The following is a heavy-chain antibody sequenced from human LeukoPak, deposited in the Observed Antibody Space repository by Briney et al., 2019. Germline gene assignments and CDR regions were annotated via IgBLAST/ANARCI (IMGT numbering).Heavy chain of an antibody. CDR2: ISYNSGTI. V-gene: IGHV3-9*01. D-gene: IGHD3-16*01. J-gene: IGHJ4*02. Sequence: GGPLRLSCAASGFTFDDYGLLWVRHPPGKGLEWVAFISYNSGTIKYAASVKGRFTISRDNSKDFLDLQMNSLRGHDRAFFYCVKADYQQSGFYFDYWGGGTLVTVP. CDR3: VKADYQQSGFYFDY. CDR1: GFTFDDYG.